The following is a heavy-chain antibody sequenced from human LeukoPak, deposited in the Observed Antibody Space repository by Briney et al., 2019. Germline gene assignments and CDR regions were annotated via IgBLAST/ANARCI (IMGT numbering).Heavy chain of an antibody. D-gene: IGHD3-16*01. CDR2: ISGSGGST. V-gene: IGHV3-23*01. J-gene: IGHJ4*02. CDR1: GFTFSSYA. CDR3: ARGSGGITFGGALGYFDY. Sequence: GGSLRLSCAASGFTFSSYAMSWVRQAPGKGLEWVSAISGSGGSTYYADSVKGRFTISRDNSKNTLYLQMNSLRAEDTAVYYCARGSGGITFGGALGYFDYWGQGTLVTVSS.